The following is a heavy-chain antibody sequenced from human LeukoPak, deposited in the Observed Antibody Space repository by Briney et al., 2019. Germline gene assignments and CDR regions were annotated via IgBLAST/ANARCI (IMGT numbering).Heavy chain of an antibody. CDR3: ARAPLTTEGANWFDP. J-gene: IGHJ5*02. D-gene: IGHD4-11*01. CDR1: GGSISSGDYY. CDR2: IYYSGTT. V-gene: IGHV4-30-4*08. Sequence: LQTLSLTCTVSGGSISSGDYYWSCIRQPPEEGLEWVGDIYYSGTTYYNPSLKGRVTISVDTSKDQFSLKLSSVTTADTAVYYCARAPLTTEGANWFDPWGQGTLVTVSS.